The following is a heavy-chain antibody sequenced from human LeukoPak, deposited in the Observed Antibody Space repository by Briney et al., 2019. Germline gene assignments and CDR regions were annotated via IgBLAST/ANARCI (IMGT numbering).Heavy chain of an antibody. D-gene: IGHD6-19*01. Sequence: SETLSLTCTVSGGSIGSYYWSWIRQPPGKGLEWLGYIYYSGSTNYNPSLESRVTMSVETSKNQFSLNLRSMTAADTAVYYCARNIAVAATRDYWGQGTLVTVSS. CDR3: ARNIAVAATRDY. CDR2: IYYSGST. J-gene: IGHJ4*02. V-gene: IGHV4-59*08. CDR1: GGSIGSYY.